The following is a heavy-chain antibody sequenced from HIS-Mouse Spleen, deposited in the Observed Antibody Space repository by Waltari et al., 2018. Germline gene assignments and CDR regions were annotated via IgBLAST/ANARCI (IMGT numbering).Heavy chain of an antibody. Sequence: QLQLQESGPGLVKPSETLSLTCTVSGGSISSSSYYWGWIRQPPGKGLEWIGSIYYSGSTYYNPSLKGRVTISVDTSKNQFSLKLSSVTAADTAVYYCAREIPYSSSWYDWYFDLWGRGTLVTLSS. CDR3: AREIPYSSSWYDWYFDL. CDR2: IYYSGST. D-gene: IGHD6-13*01. J-gene: IGHJ2*01. V-gene: IGHV4-39*07. CDR1: GGSISSSSYY.